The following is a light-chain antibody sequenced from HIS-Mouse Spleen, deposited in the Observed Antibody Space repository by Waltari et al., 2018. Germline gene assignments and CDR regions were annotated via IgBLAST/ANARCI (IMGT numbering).Light chain of an antibody. J-gene: IGLJ3*02. CDR1: QLPKQY. CDR2: KDS. V-gene: IGLV3-25*03. CDR3: QSADSSGTWV. Sequence: SYALTQPPSVSVSPGQTARNTCSGTQLPKQYAYWYQQKPGQAPVLVIYKDSERPSGIPERFSGSSSGTTVTLTISGVQAEDEADYYCQSADSSGTWVFGGGTKLTVL.